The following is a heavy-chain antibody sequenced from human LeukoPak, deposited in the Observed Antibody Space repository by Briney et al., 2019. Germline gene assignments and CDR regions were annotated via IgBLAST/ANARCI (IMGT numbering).Heavy chain of an antibody. CDR1: GYTFTGYY. CDR3: ARDGVTSQLLLGSNWFDP. J-gene: IGHJ5*02. CDR2: INPNSGGT. V-gene: IGHV1-2*02. D-gene: IGHD2-2*01. Sequence: ASVKVSCKASGYTFTGYYMHWVRQAPGQGLEWMGWINPNSGGTNYAQKFQGRVTMTRDTSISTAYMELSRLRSDDTAVYYCARDGVTSQLLLGSNWFDPWGQGTLVTVSS.